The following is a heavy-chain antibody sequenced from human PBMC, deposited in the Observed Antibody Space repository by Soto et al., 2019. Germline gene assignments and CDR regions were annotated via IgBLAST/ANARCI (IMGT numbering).Heavy chain of an antibody. D-gene: IGHD3-10*01. Sequence: EVQLVESGGGLVQPGGSLRLSCAASGFTFSSYWMHWVRQAPGKGLVWVSRIKSDGSNINYADSVKGRFTISRDNPKHSLYLQMNSLRSEDTAMYYCARGGFSVSGSFIQIQYWGQG. CDR3: ARGGFSVSGSFIQIQY. V-gene: IGHV3-74*01. CDR2: IKSDGSNI. CDR1: GFTFSSYW. J-gene: IGHJ1*01.